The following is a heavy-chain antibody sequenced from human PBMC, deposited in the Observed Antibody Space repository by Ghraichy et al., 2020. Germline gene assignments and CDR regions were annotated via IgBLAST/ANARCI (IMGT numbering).Heavy chain of an antibody. CDR1: GGTFSSYA. V-gene: IGHV1-69*13. CDR3: HTGGSGSSDAFDI. CDR2: IIPIFGTA. D-gene: IGHD3-10*01. Sequence: SVKVSCKASGGTFSSYAISWVRQAPGQGLEWMGGIIPIFGTANYAQKFQGRVTITADESTSTAYMELSSLRSEDTAVYYCHTGGSGSSDAFDIWGQGTMVTVSS. J-gene: IGHJ3*02.